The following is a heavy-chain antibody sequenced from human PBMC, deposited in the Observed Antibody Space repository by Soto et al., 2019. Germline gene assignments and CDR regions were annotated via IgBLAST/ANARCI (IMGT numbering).Heavy chain of an antibody. V-gene: IGHV3-33*01. CDR2: IWYDGSNK. CDR1: GFNFSSYG. Sequence: PGGSLRLSCAASGFNFSSYGMHWVRQAPGKGLEWVAVIWYDGSNKYYADSVKGRFTISRDNSKNTLYLQMNSLRAEDTAVYYCARVPAHDSSGLNGYFDYWGRGTLVTVSS. CDR3: ARVPAHDSSGLNGYFDY. J-gene: IGHJ4*02. D-gene: IGHD3-22*01.